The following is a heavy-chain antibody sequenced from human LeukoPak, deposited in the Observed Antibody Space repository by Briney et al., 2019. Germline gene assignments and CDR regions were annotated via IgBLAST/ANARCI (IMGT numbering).Heavy chain of an antibody. V-gene: IGHV3-23*01. D-gene: IGHD2-21*01. CDR1: GLTFHDYA. J-gene: IGHJ6*03. CDR3: AKQPYNYYYLDV. Sequence: GGSLRLSCAASGLTFHDYAMTWVRQAPGKGLEWVSTIVGDSSKTYYADSVKGRFTISRDNSNYMLFLHMNNLRAEDTAIYYCAKQPYNYYYLDVWGKGTTVTVSS. CDR2: IVGDSSKT.